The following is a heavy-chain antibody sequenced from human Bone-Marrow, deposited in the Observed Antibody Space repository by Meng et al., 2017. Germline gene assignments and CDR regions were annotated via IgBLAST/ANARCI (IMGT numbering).Heavy chain of an antibody. Sequence: ETLSLTCAASGFTFSSYAMSWVRQAPGKGLEWVSAISGSGGSTYYADSVKGRFTISRDNSKNTLYLQMNSLRAEDTAVYYCAKDEVIVGAPWISAFDIWGQGTMVTVSS. V-gene: IGHV3-23*01. D-gene: IGHD1-26*01. CDR2: ISGSGGST. CDR1: GFTFSSYA. CDR3: AKDEVIVGAPWISAFDI. J-gene: IGHJ3*02.